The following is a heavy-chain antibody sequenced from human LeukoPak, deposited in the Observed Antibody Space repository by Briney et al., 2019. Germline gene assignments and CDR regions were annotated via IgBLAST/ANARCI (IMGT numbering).Heavy chain of an antibody. CDR3: ARDRGYVDY. V-gene: IGHV4-59*01. D-gene: IGHD1-1*01. Sequence: SETLSLTCTVSGGSISSYYWSWIRQPPGKGLEWIGDIYYSGSTNYNPSLKSRVTISVDTSKNQFSLKLSSVTAADTAVYYCARDRGYVDYWGQGTLVTVSS. CDR2: IYYSGST. CDR1: GGSISSYY. J-gene: IGHJ4*02.